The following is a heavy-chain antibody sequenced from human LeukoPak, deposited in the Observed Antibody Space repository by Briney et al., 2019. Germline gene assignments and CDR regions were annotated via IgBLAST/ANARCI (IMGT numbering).Heavy chain of an antibody. CDR2: IYYSGST. D-gene: IGHD2-8*02. Sequence: SETLSLTCTVSGGSISSYYWSWIRQPPGKGLEWIGYIYYSGSTNYNPSLKSRVTISVDTSKNQFSLKLSSVTAADTAVYFCARRRGQSSGPSYYYFYMDIWGKGTTVTVSS. CDR1: GGSISSYY. V-gene: IGHV4-59*08. CDR3: ARRRGQSSGPSYYYFYMDI. J-gene: IGHJ6*03.